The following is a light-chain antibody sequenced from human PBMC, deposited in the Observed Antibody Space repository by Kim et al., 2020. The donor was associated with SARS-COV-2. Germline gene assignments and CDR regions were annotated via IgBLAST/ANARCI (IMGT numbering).Light chain of an antibody. Sequence: QSALTQPASVSGSPGQSITISCTGTSSDIGGYDYVSWYQQHPGKVPKLLIYDLIMRSSGISDRFSASKSGNMASLTISGLQAEDEADYYCASYTSISTFVFGTGTKVTVL. V-gene: IGLV2-14*03. CDR2: DLI. J-gene: IGLJ1*01. CDR1: SSDIGGYDY. CDR3: ASYTSISTFV.